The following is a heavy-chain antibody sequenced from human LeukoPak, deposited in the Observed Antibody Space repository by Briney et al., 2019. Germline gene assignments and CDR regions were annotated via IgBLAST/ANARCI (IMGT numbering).Heavy chain of an antibody. V-gene: IGHV3-7*02. Sequence: GGSLRVSCAASGFTFSRYWMSWVRQAPGKGLEWVANIKEDGSVKYYVESVKGRFTISRDNAKNSLYLQMNSLRAEDTAVYYCGASTTMFDYWGPGNLGTVSS. D-gene: IGHD3-10*01. J-gene: IGHJ4*03. CDR2: IKEDGSVK. CDR1: GFTFSRYW. CDR3: GASTTMFDY.